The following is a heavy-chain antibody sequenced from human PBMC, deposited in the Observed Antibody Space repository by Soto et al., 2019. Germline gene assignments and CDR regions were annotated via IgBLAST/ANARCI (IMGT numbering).Heavy chain of an antibody. CDR1: GGSISSYY. CDR3: TRHHDS. V-gene: IGHV4-59*08. Sequence: QVQLQESGPGLVKPSETLSLPCTVSGGSISSYYWSWIRQPPGKGLAWIGSIYYSGSTNYNPPLKSRVTISVDTSKTQSSLKLSSVTAADTAVYYCTRHHDSWGQGTPVTVSS. J-gene: IGHJ4*02. CDR2: IYYSGST.